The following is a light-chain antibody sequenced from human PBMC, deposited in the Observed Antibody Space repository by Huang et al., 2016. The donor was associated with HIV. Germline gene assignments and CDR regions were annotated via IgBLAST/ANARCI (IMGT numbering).Light chain of an antibody. CDR2: DAS. J-gene: IGKJ4*01. CDR3: QQRSRT. CDR1: QSISNY. V-gene: IGKV3-11*01. Sequence: EIVLTQSPATLSLSPGERATLSCRASQSISNYLAWYQQKPGQAPRLLIYDASNRATGIPVRFSGSGSGTDFTLTISSLESEDFAVYYCQQRSRTFGGGTKVEIK.